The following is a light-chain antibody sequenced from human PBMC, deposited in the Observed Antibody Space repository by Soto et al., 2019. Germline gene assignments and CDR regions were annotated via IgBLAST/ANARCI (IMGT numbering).Light chain of an antibody. CDR3: SSYTSSSTLI. V-gene: IGLV2-14*01. Sequence: QSALTQPASVSGSPGQSITISCTGTSSDVGGYNYASWYQQHPGKAPKLMIYDVNTRPSGVSNRFSGSKSGNTASLTISGLQAEDEADYYCSSYTSSSTLIFGGGTKLTVL. J-gene: IGLJ2*01. CDR1: SSDVGGYNY. CDR2: DVN.